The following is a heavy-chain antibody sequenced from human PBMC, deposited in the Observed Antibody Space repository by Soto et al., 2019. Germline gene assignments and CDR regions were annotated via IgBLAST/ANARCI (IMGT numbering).Heavy chain of an antibody. J-gene: IGHJ5*02. CDR1: GFTFSRNA. CDR3: AKGGYCSSASGYGSGWLDP. Sequence: EVQLLESGGGFVQPGGSLRLSCAVSGFTFSRNAMSWVRQGPGKRLEWVAAISGSGGNTYYADSVKGRLTISRDNSKNTLDLQMNSLGAEDTARYYCAKGGYCSSASGYGSGWLDPWGEGTLVTVSS. D-gene: IGHD2-2*01. CDR2: ISGSGGNT. V-gene: IGHV3-23*01.